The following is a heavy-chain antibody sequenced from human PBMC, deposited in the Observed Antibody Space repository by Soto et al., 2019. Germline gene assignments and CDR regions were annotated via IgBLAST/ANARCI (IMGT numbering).Heavy chain of an antibody. V-gene: IGHV3-7*03. Sequence: GGSLRLSCAASGFTFSSYWMSWVRQAPGKGLEWVANIKQDGSEKYYVDSVKGRFTISRDNAKNSLYLQMNSLRAEDTAVYYCARALDKNWGYDAFDIWGQGTMVTVSS. CDR1: GFTFSSYW. J-gene: IGHJ3*02. D-gene: IGHD7-27*01. CDR2: IKQDGSEK. CDR3: ARALDKNWGYDAFDI.